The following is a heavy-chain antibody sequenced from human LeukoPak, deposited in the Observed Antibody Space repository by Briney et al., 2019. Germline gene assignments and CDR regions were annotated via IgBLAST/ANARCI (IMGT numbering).Heavy chain of an antibody. V-gene: IGHV4-34*01. J-gene: IGHJ6*02. CDR2: INHSENT. CDR3: ANLEYCTNGVCYYYYGMDV. D-gene: IGHD2-8*01. CDR1: GGSFSGYY. Sequence: SETLSLTCAVYGGSFSGYYWTWIRQPPGKGLEWIGEINHSENTNYNPSLKSRVAISVDTSKNQFSLKLSSVTAADTAVYYCANLEYCTNGVCYYYYGMDVWGQGTTVTVSS.